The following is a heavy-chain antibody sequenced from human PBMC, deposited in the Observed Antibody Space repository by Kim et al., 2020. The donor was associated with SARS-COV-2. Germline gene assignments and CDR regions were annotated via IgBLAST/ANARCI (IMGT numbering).Heavy chain of an antibody. D-gene: IGHD1-26*01. V-gene: IGHV3-73*01. CDR1: GFTFSDSA. J-gene: IGHJ3*02. Sequence: GGSLRLSCAASGFTFSDSAMHWVRQASGKGLEWVGRISSKVNSYATVYAVSVEGRFTISRDDSKNTAYLQMDSLKTEDTAVYYCARGPPYSESYWDAFDIWGQGTMVTVSS. CDR2: ISSKVNSYAT. CDR3: ARGPPYSESYWDAFDI.